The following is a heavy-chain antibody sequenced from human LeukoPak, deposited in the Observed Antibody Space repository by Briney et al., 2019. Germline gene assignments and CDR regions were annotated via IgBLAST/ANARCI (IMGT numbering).Heavy chain of an antibody. CDR3: ARAESSGWPFQH. D-gene: IGHD6-19*01. Sequence: SETLSLTCTVSGGSISSYYWSWIRQPPGKGLEWIGYIYYSGSTNYNPSLKSRVTISVDTSKNQFSLKLSSVTAVDTAVYYCARAESSGWPFQHWGQGTLVTVSS. V-gene: IGHV4-59*01. CDR1: GGSISSYY. CDR2: IYYSGST. J-gene: IGHJ1*01.